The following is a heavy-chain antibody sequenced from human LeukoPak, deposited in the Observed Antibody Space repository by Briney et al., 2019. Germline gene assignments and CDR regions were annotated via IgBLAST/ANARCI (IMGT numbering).Heavy chain of an antibody. CDR2: MCGTAGCT. J-gene: IGHJ3*02. CDR3: ARQYSSSWYDAFDI. V-gene: IGHV3-23*01. CDR1: GFTFYMYA. Sequence: GGSLRLSCQASGFTFYMYAMSWVRQAPGKGQEWVASMCGTAGCTFYPDSVKGRFTISRDNSKNTLYLQMNSLRAEDTAVYYCARQYSSSWYDAFDIWGQGTMVTVSS. D-gene: IGHD6-13*01.